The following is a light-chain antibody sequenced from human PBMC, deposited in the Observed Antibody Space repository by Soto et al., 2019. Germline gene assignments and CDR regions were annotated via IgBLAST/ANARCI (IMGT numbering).Light chain of an antibody. CDR2: EAS. CDR1: QSVSSY. V-gene: IGKV3-11*01. J-gene: IGKJ1*01. CDR3: QQRSDWPWT. Sequence: EIVLTQSPATLSLSPGERATLSCRASQSVSSYLAWYQQKPGQAPRLLMYEASNRATGIPARFSGGGSGTDFTLTIRSLEPEDFAVYYCQQRSDWPWTFGQGTKVDSK.